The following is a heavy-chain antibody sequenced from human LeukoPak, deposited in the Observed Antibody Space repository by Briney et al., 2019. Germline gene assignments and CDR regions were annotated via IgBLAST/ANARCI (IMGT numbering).Heavy chain of an antibody. D-gene: IGHD6-13*01. Sequence: SETLSLTCAVYGGSFSGYYWSWIRQPPGKGLEWIGEINHSGSTNYNPSLKSRGTISVDTSKNQSSLKLSSVTAADTAVYYCARGKAAATYSGIFDYWGQGTLVTVSS. CDR3: ARGKAAATYSGIFDY. J-gene: IGHJ4*02. CDR2: INHSGST. CDR1: GGSFSGYY. V-gene: IGHV4-34*01.